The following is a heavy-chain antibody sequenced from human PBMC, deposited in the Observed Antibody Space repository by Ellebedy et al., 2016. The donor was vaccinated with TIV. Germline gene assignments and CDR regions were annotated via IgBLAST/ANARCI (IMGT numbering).Heavy chain of an antibody. D-gene: IGHD7-27*01. V-gene: IGHV3-23*01. CDR3: AQTNWGSGGFYGMDV. Sequence: GGSLRLSCAASGFTFGNYAMTWVRQAPGKGLEWVSAISGSGTNTHYTDSLRGRFTISRDNSKNTLYLQMDSLRAEDTAVYYCAQTNWGSGGFYGMDVWGQGTTVTVSS. CDR1: GFTFGNYA. J-gene: IGHJ6*02. CDR2: ISGSGTNT.